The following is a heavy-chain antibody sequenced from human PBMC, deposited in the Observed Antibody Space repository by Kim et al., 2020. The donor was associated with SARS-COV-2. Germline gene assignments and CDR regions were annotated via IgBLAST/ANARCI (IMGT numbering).Heavy chain of an antibody. CDR3: VREPNY. V-gene: IGHV3-11*01. Sequence: GSSIKNADSVSGRVTISRDNAKKSLSLQMNSLTPEDTAVYYCVREPNYWGQGTLVTVSS. CDR2: GSSI. J-gene: IGHJ4*02.